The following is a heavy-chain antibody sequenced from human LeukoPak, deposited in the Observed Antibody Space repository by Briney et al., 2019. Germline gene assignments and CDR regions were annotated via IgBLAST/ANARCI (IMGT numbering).Heavy chain of an antibody. CDR2: ISGSGGST. V-gene: IGHV3-23*01. CDR1: GLTFSSYE. Sequence: GGSLRLSCAASGLTFSSYEMNWVRQAPGKGLEWVSAISGSGGSTYYADSVKGRFTISRDNSKNTLYLQMNSLRAEDTAVYYCAKGPRPDILTGYYLYYYMDVWGKGTTVTISS. CDR3: AKGPRPDILTGYYLYYYMDV. D-gene: IGHD3-9*01. J-gene: IGHJ6*03.